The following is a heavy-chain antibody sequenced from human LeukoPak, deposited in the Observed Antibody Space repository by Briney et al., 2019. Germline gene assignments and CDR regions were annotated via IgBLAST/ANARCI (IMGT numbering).Heavy chain of an antibody. CDR1: GFSFGKYW. D-gene: IGHD1-26*01. V-gene: IGHV3-7*03. CDR3: AKGGKWDVTPFDY. Sequence: SGGSLRLSCVASGFSFGKYWMSWVRQAPGKGLEWVANIKLDGSEKNYVDSVKGRFTISRDNSKNTLYLQVNSLRAEDTAVYYCAKGGKWDVTPFDYWGQGTLVTVSS. J-gene: IGHJ4*02. CDR2: IKLDGSEK.